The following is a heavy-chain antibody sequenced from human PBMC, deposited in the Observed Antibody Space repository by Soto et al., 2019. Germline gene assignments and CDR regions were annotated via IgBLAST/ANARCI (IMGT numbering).Heavy chain of an antibody. J-gene: IGHJ6*03. CDR3: ARGQFIAAASTYSQGYYYYYMDV. Sequence: GGSLRLSCAASGFTFSSYAMSWVRQAPGKGLEWVSAISGSGGSTYYADSVQGRFTISRDNSKNTVYMELSSLRSEDTAVYYCARGQFIAAASTYSQGYYYYYMDVWGKGTTVTVSS. CDR1: GFTFSSYA. D-gene: IGHD6-13*01. CDR2: ISGSGGST. V-gene: IGHV3-23*01.